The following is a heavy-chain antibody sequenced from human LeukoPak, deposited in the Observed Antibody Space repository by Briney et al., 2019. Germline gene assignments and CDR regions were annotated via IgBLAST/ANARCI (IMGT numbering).Heavy chain of an antibody. D-gene: IGHD2-2*01. CDR1: GASVSSGSYY. CDR2: IYYSGST. J-gene: IGHJ4*02. CDR3: ARESGDIVVVPAVYFDY. Sequence: PSETLPLTCTASGASVSSGSYYWSWIRQPPGKGLEWIGYIYYSGSTNYNPSLKSRVTISVDTSKNQFSLKLSSVTAADTAVYYCARESGDIVVVPAVYFDYWGQGTLVTVSS. V-gene: IGHV4-61*01.